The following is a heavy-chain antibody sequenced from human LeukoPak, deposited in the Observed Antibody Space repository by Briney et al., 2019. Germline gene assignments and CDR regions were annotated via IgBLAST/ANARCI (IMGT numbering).Heavy chain of an antibody. Sequence: SETLSLTCTVSGGSIRSYYWNWIRQPPGKGLEWIGYIYYSGSTNYSPSLKRRVTISVDTSKNQFSLKLSSVTAADTAVYYCAGRGSASRALDMSNWLNPWGQGILVTVSS. V-gene: IGHV4-59*08. J-gene: IGHJ5*02. CDR1: GGSIRSYY. CDR2: IYYSGST. CDR3: AGRGSASRALDMSNWLNP. D-gene: IGHD3/OR15-3a*01.